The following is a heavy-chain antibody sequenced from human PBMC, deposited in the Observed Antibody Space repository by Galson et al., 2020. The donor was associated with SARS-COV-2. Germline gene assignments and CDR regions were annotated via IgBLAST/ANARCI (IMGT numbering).Heavy chain of an antibody. V-gene: IGHV4-31*03. J-gene: IGHJ4*02. CDR1: GGSISSGGYY. D-gene: IGHD3-22*01. Sequence: ETSETLSLTCTVSGGSISSGGYYWSWIRQHPGKGLEWIGYIYYSGSTHHNPSLKSRVTISVDTSQNQFSLKLSSVTAADTAVYYCASARGEGTMIGVVTHFDYWGQGTLVTVSS. CDR3: ASARGEGTMIGVVTHFDY. CDR2: IYYSGST.